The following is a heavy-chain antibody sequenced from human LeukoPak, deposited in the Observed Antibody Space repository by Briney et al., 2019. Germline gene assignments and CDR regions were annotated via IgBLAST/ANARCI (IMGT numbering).Heavy chain of an antibody. J-gene: IGHJ4*02. V-gene: IGHV3-30*18. Sequence: GGYLRLSCAASGFTFSSYGMHWVRQAPGKGLEWVAVISYEGSNKYYADSVKGRFTISRDNPKNTVYLQMNSLRAEDTAVYYCAKGKGSSWYYFDYWGQGTLVTVSS. CDR1: GFTFSSYG. D-gene: IGHD6-13*01. CDR2: ISYEGSNK. CDR3: AKGKGSSWYYFDY.